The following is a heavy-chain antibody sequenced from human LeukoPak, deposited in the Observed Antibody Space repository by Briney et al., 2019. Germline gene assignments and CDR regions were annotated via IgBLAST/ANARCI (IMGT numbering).Heavy chain of an antibody. Sequence: GESLKISCKGSGYSFTSYWIGWVRQMPGKGLEWMGIIYPGDSDTRYSPSFQGQVTISADKSISTAYLQWSSLKASDTAMYYCARLAGYCGSTSCYDHHFDYWGQGTLVTASS. CDR1: GYSFTSYW. D-gene: IGHD2-2*01. CDR3: ARLAGYCGSTSCYDHHFDY. J-gene: IGHJ4*02. V-gene: IGHV5-51*01. CDR2: IYPGDSDT.